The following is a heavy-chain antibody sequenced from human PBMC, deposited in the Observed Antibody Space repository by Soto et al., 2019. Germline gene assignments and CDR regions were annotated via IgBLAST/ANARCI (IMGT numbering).Heavy chain of an antibody. Sequence: QVQLQESGPGLVKPSQTLSLTCTVSGGSITSSGYYWSWIRQHPGEGLEWIGFTSNSGSTSYNPSLKSRVTLAVDTSSNQFSLNLKSVTAAGTAVYYCARGGGPTKVDYWGQGTLVTVSP. CDR1: GGSITSSGYY. J-gene: IGHJ4*02. CDR3: ARGGGPTKVDY. CDR2: TSNSGST. D-gene: IGHD5-12*01. V-gene: IGHV4-31*03.